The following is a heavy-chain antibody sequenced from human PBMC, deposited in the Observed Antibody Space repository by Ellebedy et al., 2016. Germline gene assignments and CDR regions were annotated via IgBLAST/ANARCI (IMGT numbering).Heavy chain of an antibody. CDR3: ARDSHYGNAMDV. CDR1: GFPLSGYS. CDR2: TDSGSRTI. D-gene: IGHD3-10*01. Sequence: GGSLRLSCAAFGFPLSGYSMNWVRQALGKGLEWLSHTDSGSRTIYYADSVKGRFTIFRDNAGNSLYLQMNRLRDADTAVYYCARDSHYGNAMDVWGQGTTVTVSS. V-gene: IGHV3-48*02. J-gene: IGHJ6*02.